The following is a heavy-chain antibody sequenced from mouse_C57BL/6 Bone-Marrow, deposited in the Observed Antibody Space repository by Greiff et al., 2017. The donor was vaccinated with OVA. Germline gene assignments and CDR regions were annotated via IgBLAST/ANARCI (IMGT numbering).Heavy chain of an antibody. J-gene: IGHJ2*01. CDR3: ARWNRYFDY. CDR2: IYPRSGNT. CDR1: GYTFTSYG. Sequence: VKLMESGAELARPGASVKLSCKASGYTFTSYGISWVKQRTGQGLEWIGEIYPRSGNTYYNEKFKGKATLTADKSSSTAYMELRSLTSEDSAVYFCARWNRYFDYWGQGTTLTVSS. V-gene: IGHV1-81*01.